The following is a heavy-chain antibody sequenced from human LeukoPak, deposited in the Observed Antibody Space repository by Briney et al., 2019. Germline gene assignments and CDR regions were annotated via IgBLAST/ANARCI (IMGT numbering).Heavy chain of an antibody. J-gene: IGHJ5*02. D-gene: IGHD3-10*01. CDR1: GGPMRSYH. Sequence: SETLSLTCTVSGGPMRSYHWSWIRQPAGKGLEWIGRIYSSGSTDYNPSLKSRVTMSVDTSKNQFSLKLNSVTAADTAVYYCARDSGTTGEVKFDPWGQGTLVTVFS. CDR3: ARDSGTTGEVKFDP. CDR2: IYSSGST. V-gene: IGHV4-4*07.